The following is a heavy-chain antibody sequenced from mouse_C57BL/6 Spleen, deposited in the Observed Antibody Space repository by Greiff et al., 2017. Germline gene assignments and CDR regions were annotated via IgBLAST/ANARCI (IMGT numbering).Heavy chain of an antibody. J-gene: IGHJ1*03. CDR1: GYAFSSYW. D-gene: IGHD4-1*01. Sequence: QVQLKESGAELVKPGASVKISCKASGYAFSSYWMNWVKQRPGKGLEWIGQIYPGDGDTNYNGKFKGKATLTADKSSSTAYMQLSSLTSEDSAVYFCARGWTGTRYFDVWGTGTTVTVSS. V-gene: IGHV1-80*01. CDR2: IYPGDGDT. CDR3: ARGWTGTRYFDV.